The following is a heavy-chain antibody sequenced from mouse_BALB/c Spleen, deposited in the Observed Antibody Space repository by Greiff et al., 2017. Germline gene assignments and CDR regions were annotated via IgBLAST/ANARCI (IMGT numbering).Heavy chain of an antibody. CDR3: ARGNGPWFAY. Sequence: EVHLVESGGGLVQPGGSRKLSCAASGFTFSSFGMHWVRQAPEKGLEWVAYISSGSSTIYYADTVKGRFTISRDNPKNTLFLQMTSLRSEDTAMYYCARGNGPWFAYWGQGTLVTVSA. D-gene: IGHD1-2*01. J-gene: IGHJ3*01. V-gene: IGHV5-17*02. CDR2: ISSGSSTI. CDR1: GFTFSSFG.